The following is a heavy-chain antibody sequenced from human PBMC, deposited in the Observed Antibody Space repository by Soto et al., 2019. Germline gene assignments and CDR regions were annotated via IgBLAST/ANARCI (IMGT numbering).Heavy chain of an antibody. D-gene: IGHD5-12*01. V-gene: IGHV1-46*01. Sequence: ASVKVSCKASGYTFTSYYMHWVRQAPGQGLEWMGIINPSGGSTSYAQKFQGRVTMTRYTSTSTVYMELSSLRSEDTAVYYCVCKSGYDSSRNYYYYYMDVWGKGTTVTVSS. J-gene: IGHJ6*03. CDR2: INPSGGST. CDR1: GYTFTSYY. CDR3: VCKSGYDSSRNYYYYYMDV.